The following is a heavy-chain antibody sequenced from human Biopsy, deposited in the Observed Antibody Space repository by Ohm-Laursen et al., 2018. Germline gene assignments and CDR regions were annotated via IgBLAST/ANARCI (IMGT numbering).Heavy chain of an antibody. CDR2: TFYRAKWYT. CDR1: GDSVSSNRAA. Sequence: QTLSLTCAISGDSVSSNRAAWNWIRQSPSRGLEWLGRTFYRAKWYTDFAASVKSRITLTPDPSTNQFSLQLNSVTPDDTAVYYCARSGSDSLNYYFDFWGQGTLVTVSS. D-gene: IGHD2-21*02. V-gene: IGHV6-1*01. CDR3: ARSGSDSLNYYFDF. J-gene: IGHJ4*02.